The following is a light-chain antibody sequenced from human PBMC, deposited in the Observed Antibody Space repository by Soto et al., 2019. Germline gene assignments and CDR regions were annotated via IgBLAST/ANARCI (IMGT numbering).Light chain of an antibody. CDR2: GNN. CDR1: SSNIGTGYD. V-gene: IGLV1-40*01. J-gene: IGLJ1*01. CDR3: QSSDGRLTTFV. Sequence: QPVLTQPPSVSGAPGQRVTISCTGSSSNIGTGYDVHWYQQLPGGAPRLLIYGNNNRPSGVPDRFSASKSGTSASLAITGLQAEDEADYFCQSSDGRLTTFVFGSGTKVTVL.